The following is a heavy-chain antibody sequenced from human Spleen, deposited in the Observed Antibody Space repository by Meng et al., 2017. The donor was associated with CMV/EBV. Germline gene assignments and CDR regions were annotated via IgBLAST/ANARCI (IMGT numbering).Heavy chain of an antibody. Sequence: CAASGFAFSSYAMHWVRQAPGKGLEWVAVISYDGSNKYYADSVKGRFTISRDNSKNTLYLQMNSLRAEDTAVYYCARDLVAGGYFDYWGQGTLVTVSS. D-gene: IGHD3-10*01. V-gene: IGHV3-30*04. J-gene: IGHJ4*02. CDR1: GFAFSSYA. CDR2: ISYDGSNK. CDR3: ARDLVAGGYFDY.